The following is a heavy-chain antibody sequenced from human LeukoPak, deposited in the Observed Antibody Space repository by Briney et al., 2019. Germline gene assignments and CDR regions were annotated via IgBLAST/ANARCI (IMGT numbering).Heavy chain of an antibody. CDR1: GYTFTGYY. CDR2: INPNSGGT. CDR3: AREGLLWFGGPPRTYDY. D-gene: IGHD3-10*01. V-gene: IGHV1-2*02. J-gene: IGHJ4*02. Sequence: ASVKVSCKASGYTFTGYYMHWVRQAPGQGLEWMGWINPNSGGTNYAQKFQGRVTMTRDTSISTAYMELSRLRSDDTAVYYCAREGLLWFGGPPRTYDYWGQGTLVTVSS.